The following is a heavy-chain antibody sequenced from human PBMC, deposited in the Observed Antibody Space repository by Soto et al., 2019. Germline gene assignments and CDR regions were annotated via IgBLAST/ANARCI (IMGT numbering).Heavy chain of an antibody. CDR2: INPSGGST. J-gene: IGHJ4*02. CDR1: GYTFTRYD. Sequence: ASVQVSCKASGYTFTRYDINWERQAPGQGLEWMGIINPSGGSTSYAQKFQGRVTMTRDTSTSTVYMELSSLRSEDTAVYYCARVRRSSGYYYGYWGQGTPVTV. CDR3: ARVRRSSGYYYGY. D-gene: IGHD3-22*01. V-gene: IGHV1-46*01.